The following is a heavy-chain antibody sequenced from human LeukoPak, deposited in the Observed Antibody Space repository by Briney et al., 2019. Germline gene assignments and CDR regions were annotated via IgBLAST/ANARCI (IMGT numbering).Heavy chain of an antibody. CDR3: AKDDDGRHHGVDY. D-gene: IGHD4-17*01. V-gene: IGHV3-23*01. CDR2: IGYSAGDT. CDR1: GFIVTNYA. J-gene: IGHJ4*02. Sequence: GGSLRLSCAASGFIVTNYAMTWVRQAPGKGLEWVSTIGYSAGDTYYADSVKGRFTISRDYSMNTLYLQMTSLRDDDTALYYCAKDDDGRHHGVDYWGQGTLVSVSS.